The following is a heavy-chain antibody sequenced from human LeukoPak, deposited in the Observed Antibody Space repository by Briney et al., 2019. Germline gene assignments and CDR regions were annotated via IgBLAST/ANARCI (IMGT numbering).Heavy chain of an antibody. CDR2: ISSSSSYI. J-gene: IGHJ3*02. V-gene: IGHV3-21*01. Sequence: PGGSLRLSCAASGFTFSSYSMNWVRQAPGKGLEWVSSISSSSSYIYYADSVKGRFTISRDNAKNSLYLQMNSLRAEDTAVYYCARAYCGGDCQHDAFDIWGQGTMVTVSS. CDR3: ARAYCGGDCQHDAFDI. CDR1: GFTFSSYS. D-gene: IGHD2-21*02.